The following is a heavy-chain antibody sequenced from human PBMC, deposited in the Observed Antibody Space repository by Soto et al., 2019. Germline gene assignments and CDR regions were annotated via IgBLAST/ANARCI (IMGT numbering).Heavy chain of an antibody. CDR3: ARDQDLSWYFDL. CDR2: ISASGGTE. J-gene: IGHJ2*01. D-gene: IGHD2-15*01. V-gene: IGHV3-11*01. CDR1: GFRVSDYS. Sequence: QVQLVESGGGLVKPGGSLRLSCAASGFRVSDYSMNWIRQAPGKGLEWVSYISASGGTEYYADSVKGRFTISRDNAKNSLSLQMNNLRAEDTAVYYCARDQDLSWYFDLWGRGTLVTVSS.